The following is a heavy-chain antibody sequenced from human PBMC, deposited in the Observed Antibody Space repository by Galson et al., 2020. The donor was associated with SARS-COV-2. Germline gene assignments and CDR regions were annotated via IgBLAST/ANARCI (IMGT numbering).Heavy chain of an antibody. Sequence: PSQTLSLTCAISGDSVSSHSAAWNWIRQSPSRGLEWLGRTYYRAKWYNDYALSVKRRITINPDTSKNQFSLQLNSVTPEDAAVYDCARSGAVWAGFDSWGQGTLVTVSS. J-gene: IGHJ4*02. CDR3: ARSGAVWAGFDS. CDR2: TYYRAKWYN. CDR1: GDSVSSHSAA. V-gene: IGHV6-1*01. D-gene: IGHD6-19*01.